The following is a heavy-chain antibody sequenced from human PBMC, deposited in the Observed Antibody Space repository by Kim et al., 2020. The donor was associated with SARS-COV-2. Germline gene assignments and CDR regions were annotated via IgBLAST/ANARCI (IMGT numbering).Heavy chain of an antibody. Sequence: GGSLRLSCAASGFTFSSYGMHWVRQAPGKGLEWVAVISYDGSNKYYADSVKGRFTISRDNSKNTLYLQMNSLRAEDTAVYYCAKDQVGSGSYTLDYWGQGTLVTVSS. CDR3: AKDQVGSGSYTLDY. J-gene: IGHJ4*02. CDR2: ISYDGSNK. V-gene: IGHV3-30*18. CDR1: GFTFSSYG. D-gene: IGHD3-10*01.